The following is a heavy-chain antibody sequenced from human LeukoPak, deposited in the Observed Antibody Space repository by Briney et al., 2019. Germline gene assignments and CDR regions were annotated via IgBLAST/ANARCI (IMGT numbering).Heavy chain of an antibody. J-gene: IGHJ4*02. Sequence: PGGSLRLSCAASGFTFSTFWMSWVRQAPGKGLEWVANIKVDGSEKYYVDSMKGRFTVSRDNAKTSLYLQMDSLRAEDTAVYYCARGGTFVSDYWGQGTLVTVS. CDR1: GFTFSTFW. V-gene: IGHV3-7*01. CDR2: IKVDGSEK. CDR3: ARGGTFVSDY. D-gene: IGHD1-1*01.